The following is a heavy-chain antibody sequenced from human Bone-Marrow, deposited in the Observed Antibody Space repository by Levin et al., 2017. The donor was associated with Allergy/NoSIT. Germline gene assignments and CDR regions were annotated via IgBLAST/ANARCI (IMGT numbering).Heavy chain of an antibody. CDR1: GYTFTGYY. D-gene: IGHD3-9*01. Sequence: PWASVKVSCKASGYTFTGYYMHWVRQAPGQGLEWMGWINPNSGGTNYAQKFQGRVTMTRDTSISTAYMELSRLRSDDTAVYYCARELRYFDWSRKTYYFDYWGQGTLVTVSS. J-gene: IGHJ4*02. CDR3: ARELRYFDWSRKTYYFDY. V-gene: IGHV1-2*02. CDR2: INPNSGGT.